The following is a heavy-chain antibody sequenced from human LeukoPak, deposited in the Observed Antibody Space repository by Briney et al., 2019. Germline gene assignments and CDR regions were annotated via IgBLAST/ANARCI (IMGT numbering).Heavy chain of an antibody. CDR1: GYTFTGYY. D-gene: IGHD3-3*01. CDR3: ARGVTIFGVVPLDYYYMDV. V-gene: IGHV1-2*02. J-gene: IGHJ6*03. CDR2: INPNSGGT. Sequence: GASVKVSCKGSGYTFTGYYMHWVRQAPGQGLEWMGWINPNSGGTNYAQKFQGRVTMTRDTSISTAYMELSRLRSDDTAVYYCARGVTIFGVVPLDYYYMDVWGKGTTVTVSS.